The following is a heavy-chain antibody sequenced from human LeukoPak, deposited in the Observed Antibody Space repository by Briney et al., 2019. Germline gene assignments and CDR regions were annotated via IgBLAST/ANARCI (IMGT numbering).Heavy chain of an antibody. CDR3: ARELAV. J-gene: IGHJ4*02. Sequence: PGRALRLSCGAAGFAFKTYSMHWVRQAPGKGLEWVAAIWPDGSNEYYANSVKGRFFISRDNSKNTLYLQMNSLRVDDTAVYYCARELAVWGQGTLVTVSS. CDR1: GFAFKTYS. CDR2: IWPDGSNE. V-gene: IGHV3-33*01.